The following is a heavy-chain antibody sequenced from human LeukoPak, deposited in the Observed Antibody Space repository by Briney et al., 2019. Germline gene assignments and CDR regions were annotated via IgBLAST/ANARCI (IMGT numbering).Heavy chain of an antibody. CDR1: GFTFSSYA. Sequence: PGGSLRLSCAASGFTFSSYAMSWVRQAPGKGLEWVSAISGSGGSTYYADSVKGRFTISRDNSKNTLYLQMNSLRAEDTAVYYCAKKRGSYSSSWYYFDYWGQGTLVTVSS. V-gene: IGHV3-23*01. D-gene: IGHD6-13*01. J-gene: IGHJ4*02. CDR3: AKKRGSYSSSWYYFDY. CDR2: ISGSGGST.